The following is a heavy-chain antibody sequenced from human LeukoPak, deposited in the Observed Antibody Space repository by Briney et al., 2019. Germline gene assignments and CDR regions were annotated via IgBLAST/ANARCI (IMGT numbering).Heavy chain of an antibody. Sequence: GASVKVSCKASGYTFTSYGIRWVRRAPGQGLEWMGWISAYNGNTNYAQKLQGRVTMTTDTSTSTAYMELRSLSSDDTAVYYCARGGFGSGYWDAFDIWGQWTMVTVSS. CDR2: ISAYNGNT. J-gene: IGHJ3*02. D-gene: IGHD3-22*01. CDR1: GYTFTSYG. V-gene: IGHV1-18*01. CDR3: ARGGFGSGYWDAFDI.